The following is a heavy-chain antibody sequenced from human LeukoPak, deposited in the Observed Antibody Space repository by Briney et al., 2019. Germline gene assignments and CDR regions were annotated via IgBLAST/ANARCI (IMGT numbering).Heavy chain of an antibody. CDR3: ARDRVGARDAFDI. J-gene: IGHJ3*02. CDR2: IYYSGST. CDR1: GGSISSYY. V-gene: IGHV4-59*01. Sequence: KASETLSLTCTVSGGSISSYYWSWIRQPPGKGLEWIGYIYYSGSTNYNPSLKSRVTISVDTSENQFSLKLSSVTAADTAVYYCARDRVGARDAFDIWGQGTMVTVSS. D-gene: IGHD1-26*01.